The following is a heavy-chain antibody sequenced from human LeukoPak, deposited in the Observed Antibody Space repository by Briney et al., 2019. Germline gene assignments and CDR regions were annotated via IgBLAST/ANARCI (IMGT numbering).Heavy chain of an antibody. CDR1: GFTFSNNG. V-gene: IGHV3-30*02. CDR2: IRYDGSNK. CDR3: ATRHSSSSGVDN. Sequence: GGSLSLSCAASGFTFSNNGMHWVRQAPGKGLEWVAFIRYDGSNKYYADSVKGRFTISRDNSKNTLYLQMNSLRAEDTAVYHCATRHSSSSGVDNWGQGTLVTVSS. D-gene: IGHD6-6*01. J-gene: IGHJ4*02.